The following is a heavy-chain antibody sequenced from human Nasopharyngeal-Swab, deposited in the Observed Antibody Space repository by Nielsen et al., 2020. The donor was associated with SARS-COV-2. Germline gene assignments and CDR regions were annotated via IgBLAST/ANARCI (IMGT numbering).Heavy chain of an antibody. V-gene: IGHV3-11*01. J-gene: IGHJ4*02. CDR2: ISNSGSTT. Sequence: RQPPGKGLEWLSYISNSGSTTYYADSVKGRFTVSRDNARKSLYLQMNSLRAEDTAVYYCARRGDYGDYWGQGTLVTVSS. D-gene: IGHD4-17*01. CDR3: ARRGDYGDY.